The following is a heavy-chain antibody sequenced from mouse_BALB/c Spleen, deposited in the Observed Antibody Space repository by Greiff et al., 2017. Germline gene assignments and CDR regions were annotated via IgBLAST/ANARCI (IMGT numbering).Heavy chain of an antibody. CDR3: ARSRASQVRRGSLDY. V-gene: IGHV1-4*01. D-gene: IGHD2-14*01. CDR2: INPSSGYT. CDR1: GYTFTSYT. J-gene: IGHJ2*01. Sequence: QVQLQQSGAELARPGASVKMSCKASGYTFTSYTMHWVKQRPGQGLEWIGYINPSSGYTNYNQKFKDKATLTADKSSSTAYMQLSSLTSEDSAVYYCARSRASQVRRGSLDYWGQGTTLTVSS.